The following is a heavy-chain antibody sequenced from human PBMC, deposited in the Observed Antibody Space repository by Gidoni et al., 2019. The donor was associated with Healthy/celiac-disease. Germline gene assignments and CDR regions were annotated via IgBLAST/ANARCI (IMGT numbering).Heavy chain of an antibody. Sequence: EVQLVESGGGLVQPGGSLRLSCAASGFTFSSYDMHWVRQATGKGLEWVSAIGTAGDTYYPGSVKGRFTISRENAKNSLYLQMNSLRAGDTAVYYCARVRGGGLDYFDYWGQGTLVTVSS. CDR1: GFTFSSYD. J-gene: IGHJ4*02. CDR2: IGTAGDT. D-gene: IGHD2-15*01. V-gene: IGHV3-13*01. CDR3: ARVRGGGLDYFDY.